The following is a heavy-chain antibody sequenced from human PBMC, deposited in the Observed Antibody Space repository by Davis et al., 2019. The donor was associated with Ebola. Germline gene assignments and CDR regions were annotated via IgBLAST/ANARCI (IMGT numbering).Heavy chain of an antibody. CDR2: ISVSEGYR. D-gene: IGHD3-3*01. J-gene: IGHJ3*02. Sequence: PGGLLRSPFAALGSTFSSNARSWSRQPQGSGLESASRISVSEGYRYYTDSVLGRFTISRDNSEKTLHLQMNSLRAEDTAVYYCAKDPFGRGQYTDALNIWGQGTVVTV. V-gene: IGHV3-23*01. CDR1: GSTFSSNA. CDR3: AKDPFGRGQYTDALNI.